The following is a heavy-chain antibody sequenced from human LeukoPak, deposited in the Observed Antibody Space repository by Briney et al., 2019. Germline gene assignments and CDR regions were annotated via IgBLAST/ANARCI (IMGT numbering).Heavy chain of an antibody. CDR2: INHSGST. J-gene: IGHJ5*02. D-gene: IGHD2-15*01. V-gene: IGHV4-34*01. CDR1: GGSFSGYY. Sequence: PSETLSLTCAVYGGSFSGYYWSWIRQPPGKGLEWIGEINHSGSTNYNPSLKSRVTISVDTSKNQFSLKLSSVTAADTAVYYCARKIRAATSWFDPWGQGTLVTVSS. CDR3: ARKIRAATSWFDP.